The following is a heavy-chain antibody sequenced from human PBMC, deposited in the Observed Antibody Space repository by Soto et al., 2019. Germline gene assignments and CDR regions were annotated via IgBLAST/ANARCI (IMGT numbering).Heavy chain of an antibody. D-gene: IGHD2-15*01. Sequence: GGSLRLSCVASGFTFRTYTMNWVRQAPGKGLEWVSGIRGFSPYTFYAESVKGRFTISRDNAKNSLYLQMNSLGVEDTAVYYCARDRGYDAHDYYYNAMDVWGKGTTVTVSS. V-gene: IGHV3-21*01. CDR1: GFTFRTYT. CDR2: IRGFSPYT. CDR3: ARDRGYDAHDYYYNAMDV. J-gene: IGHJ6*04.